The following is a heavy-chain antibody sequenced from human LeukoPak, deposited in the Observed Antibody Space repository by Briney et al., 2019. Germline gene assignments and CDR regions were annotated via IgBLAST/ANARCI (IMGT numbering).Heavy chain of an antibody. CDR3: ARDSGYSYADDY. D-gene: IGHD5-18*01. J-gene: IGHJ4*02. V-gene: IGHV3-48*02. Sequence: GGSLRLSCVASGFTFRSYAMQWVRQAPGKGLEWVSYITYNSGTIFYADSVKGRFTISRDNAKDSLYLQMSSLRDEDTAVYYCARDSGYSYADDYWGQGTLVTVSS. CDR1: GFTFRSYA. CDR2: ITYNSGTI.